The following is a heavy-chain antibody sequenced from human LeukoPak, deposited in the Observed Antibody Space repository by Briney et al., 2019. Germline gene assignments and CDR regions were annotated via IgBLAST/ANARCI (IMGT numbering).Heavy chain of an antibody. CDR1: GGSISTYY. V-gene: IGHV3-21*01. D-gene: IGHD2-15*01. J-gene: IGHJ3*02. CDR2: ISSSSSYI. Sequence: PSETLSLTCTVSGGSISTYYWSWVRQPPGKGLEWVSSISSSSSYIYYADSVKGRFTISRDNAKNSLYLQMNSLRAEDTAVYYCASYYYCSGGSCYSNPDAFDIWGQGTMVTVSS. CDR3: ASYYYCSGGSCYSNPDAFDI.